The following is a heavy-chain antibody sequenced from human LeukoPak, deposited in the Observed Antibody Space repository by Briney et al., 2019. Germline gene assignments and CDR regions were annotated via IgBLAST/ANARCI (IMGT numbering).Heavy chain of an antibody. CDR1: GYTFTGYY. Sequence: ASVEVSCKASGYTFTGYYMHWVRQAPGQGLEWMGRINPNSGGTNYAQKFQGRVTMTRDTSISTAYMGLSRLRSDDAAVYYCARKFIAAAGTFSFHSPLGVRKNYGMDVWGQGTTVTVSS. CDR3: ARKFIAAAGTFSFHSPLGVRKNYGMDV. J-gene: IGHJ6*02. V-gene: IGHV1-2*06. CDR2: INPNSGGT. D-gene: IGHD6-13*01.